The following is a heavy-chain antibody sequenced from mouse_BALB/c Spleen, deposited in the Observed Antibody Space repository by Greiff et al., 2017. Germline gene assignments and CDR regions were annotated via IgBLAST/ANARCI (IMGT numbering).Heavy chain of an antibody. CDR1: GYTFTSYW. CDR2: IYPSDSYT. Sequence: VQLQQPGAELVRPGASVKLSCKASGYTFTSYWINWVKQRPGQGLEWIGNIYPSDSYTNYNQKFKDKATLTVDKSSSTAYMQLSSPTSEDSAVYYCTRSPPFYGFDYWGQGTTLTVSS. D-gene: IGHD1-1*01. CDR3: TRSPPFYGFDY. V-gene: IGHV1-69*02. J-gene: IGHJ2*01.